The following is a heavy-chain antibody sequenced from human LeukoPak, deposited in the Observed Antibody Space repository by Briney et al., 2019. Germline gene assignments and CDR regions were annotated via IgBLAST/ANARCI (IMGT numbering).Heavy chain of an antibody. Sequence: SGGSLRLSCAASGFTFSSYWMYWLRQAPGKGLVWVSRINTDGSSRIYADSVKGRFTISRDNAKNTLYLQMNSLRAEDTAVYACARGNEWAFDYWAQGTLVAVSS. CDR1: GFTFSSYW. V-gene: IGHV3-74*01. CDR2: INTDGSSR. D-gene: IGHD1-26*01. J-gene: IGHJ4*02. CDR3: ARGNEWAFDY.